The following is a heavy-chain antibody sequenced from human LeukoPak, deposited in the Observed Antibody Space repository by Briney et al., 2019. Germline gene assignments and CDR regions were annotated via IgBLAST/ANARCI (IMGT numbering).Heavy chain of an antibody. Sequence: PGGSLRLSCAASGFTFSSYVMTWVRQAPGKGLEWVSGISGSGGNTYYTDSVKGRFTISRDNSKNTLYLQMNSLRAEDTAVYYCARRAGGYSHPYDYWGQGILVTVSS. CDR2: ISGSGGNT. CDR3: ARRAGGYSHPYDY. V-gene: IGHV3-23*01. D-gene: IGHD4-23*01. J-gene: IGHJ4*02. CDR1: GFTFSSYV.